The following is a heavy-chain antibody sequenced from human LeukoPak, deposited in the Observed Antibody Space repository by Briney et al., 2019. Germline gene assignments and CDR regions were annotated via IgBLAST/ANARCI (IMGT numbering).Heavy chain of an antibody. Sequence: PSETLSLTCTVSGGSISYYYWSWIRQPPGKELEWIGYIYYSGTTNYNPSLKSRVAMPVDTSKNQFSLKLSSVTAADTAVYYCARGDRIAARPTAFDYWGQGTLVIVSS. CDR3: ARGDRIAARPTAFDY. D-gene: IGHD6-6*01. CDR1: GGSISYYY. CDR2: IYYSGTT. J-gene: IGHJ4*02. V-gene: IGHV4-59*01.